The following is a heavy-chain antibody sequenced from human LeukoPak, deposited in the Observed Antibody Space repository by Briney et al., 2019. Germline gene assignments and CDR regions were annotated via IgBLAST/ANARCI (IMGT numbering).Heavy chain of an antibody. CDR3: ARDSSVPYGITD. D-gene: IGHD4-17*01. Sequence: GGSLRLSCAASGFTFSGSAMSWVRQAPGEGLEWVSLISYTGANTYYTDSVRGRFTISRDNSKNTLSLQMNNLRAEDTALYYCARDSSVPYGITDWGQGTLVTVSS. V-gene: IGHV3-23*01. CDR1: GFTFSGSA. CDR2: ISYTGANT. J-gene: IGHJ4*02.